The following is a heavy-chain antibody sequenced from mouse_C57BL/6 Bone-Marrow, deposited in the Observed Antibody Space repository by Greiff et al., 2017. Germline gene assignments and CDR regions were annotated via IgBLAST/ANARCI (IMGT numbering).Heavy chain of an antibody. J-gene: IGHJ1*03. V-gene: IGHV1-81*01. Sequence: QVQLQQSGAELARPGASVKLSCKASGYTFTSYGISWVKQRTGQGLEWIGEIYPRSGNTYYNAKFKGKATLTADKSSSTAYMELRSLTSEDSAVYFCARPCDWYFDVWGTGTTVTVSS. CDR3: ARPCDWYFDV. CDR1: GYTFTSYG. CDR2: IYPRSGNT.